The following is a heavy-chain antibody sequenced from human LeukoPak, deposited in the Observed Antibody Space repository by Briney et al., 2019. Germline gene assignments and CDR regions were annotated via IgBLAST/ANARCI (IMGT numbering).Heavy chain of an antibody. CDR2: MSSGSRYI. CDR3: ARDRPTGASRLFVVQ. D-gene: IGHD3-3*01. J-gene: IGHJ4*02. Sequence: GGSLRLSCAASGFTFSSYSMTWVRQAPGKGLEWVSTMSSGSRYIYYADSVRGRFTISRDNAKNSLYLLMNSLRAEDTAVYYCARDRPTGASRLFVVQWGQGTLVTVSS. V-gene: IGHV3-21*01. CDR1: GFTFSSYS.